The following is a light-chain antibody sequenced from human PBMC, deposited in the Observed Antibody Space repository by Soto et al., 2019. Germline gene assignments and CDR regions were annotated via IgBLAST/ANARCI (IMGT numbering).Light chain of an antibody. V-gene: IGKV1-5*03. J-gene: IGKJ2*01. CDR1: QSISSW. CDR3: QQYNSYPYT. CDR2: KAS. Sequence: DIQMTQSPSTLSASVGDRVTITCRASQSISSWLAWYQQKPGKAPTLLIYKASSLESGVPSRFSGSGSGTEFTLTISSLQPDDFATYYCQQYNSYPYTFGQGTKPEIK.